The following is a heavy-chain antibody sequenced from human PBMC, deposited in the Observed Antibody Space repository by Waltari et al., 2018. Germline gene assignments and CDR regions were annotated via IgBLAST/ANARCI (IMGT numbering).Heavy chain of an antibody. D-gene: IGHD2-2*01. Sequence: QVQLQQWGAGLLKPSETLSLTCAVYGGSFSGYSWSWIRQPPGKGLEWSGEINHSGSTNYNPSVKSRVTISVDTSKNQFSLKLSSVTAADTAVYYCARGLVVPAALYFDYWGQGTLVTVSS. CDR3: ARGLVVPAALYFDY. J-gene: IGHJ4*02. V-gene: IGHV4-34*01. CDR2: INHSGST. CDR1: GGSFSGYS.